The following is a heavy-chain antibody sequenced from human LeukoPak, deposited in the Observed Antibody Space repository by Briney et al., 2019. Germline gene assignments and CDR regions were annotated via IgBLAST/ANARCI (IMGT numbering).Heavy chain of an antibody. J-gene: IGHJ4*02. D-gene: IGHD3-22*01. CDR1: GGSISSYY. CDR2: IYYSGST. Sequence: PSETLSLTCTVSGGSISSYYWSWIRQPPGKGLEWIGYIYYSGSTNYNPSLKSRVTISVDTSKNQFSLKLNSVTAADTAVYYCARGRGDSKGTSFDFWGQGTLVTVSS. CDR3: ARGRGDSKGTSFDF. V-gene: IGHV4-59*01.